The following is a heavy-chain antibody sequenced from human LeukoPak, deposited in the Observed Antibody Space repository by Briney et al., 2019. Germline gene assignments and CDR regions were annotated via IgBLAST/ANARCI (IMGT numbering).Heavy chain of an antibody. CDR1: GFTVSSNY. J-gene: IGHJ4*02. Sequence: PGGSLRLSCAASGFTVSSNYMSRVRQAPGKGLEWVSVIYSGGSTYYADSVKGRFTISRDNSKNTLYLQMNSLRAEDTAVYYCASRAYIAVAGTGDYWGQGTLVTVSS. D-gene: IGHD6-19*01. CDR2: IYSGGST. CDR3: ASRAYIAVAGTGDY. V-gene: IGHV3-66*01.